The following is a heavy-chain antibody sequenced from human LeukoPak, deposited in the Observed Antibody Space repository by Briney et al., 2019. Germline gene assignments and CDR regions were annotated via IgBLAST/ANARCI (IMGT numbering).Heavy chain of an antibody. D-gene: IGHD2-2*01. V-gene: IGHV3-30*19. CDR3: ASGVVPAAMYY. CDR2: ISYDGSNK. J-gene: IGHJ4*02. Sequence: PGGSLRLSCAASGFTFSSYGMHWVRQAPGKGLEWVAVISYDGSNKYYADSVKGRFTISRDNSKNTLYLQMNSLRAEDTAVYYCASGVVPAAMYYWGQGTLVTVSS. CDR1: GFTFSSYG.